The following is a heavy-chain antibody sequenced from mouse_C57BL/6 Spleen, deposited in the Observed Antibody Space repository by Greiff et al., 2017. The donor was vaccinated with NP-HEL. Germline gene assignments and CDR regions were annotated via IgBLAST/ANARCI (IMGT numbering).Heavy chain of an antibody. CDR3: ATLYYDYVDY. J-gene: IGHJ2*01. Sequence: QVQLKQPGAELVKPGASVKLSCKASGYTFTSYWMHWVKQRPGQGLEWIGMIHPNSGSTNYNEKFKSKATLTVDKSSSTAYMQLSSLTSEDSAVYYCATLYYDYVDYWGQGTTLTVSS. CDR1: GYTFTSYW. D-gene: IGHD2-4*01. V-gene: IGHV1-64*01. CDR2: IHPNSGST.